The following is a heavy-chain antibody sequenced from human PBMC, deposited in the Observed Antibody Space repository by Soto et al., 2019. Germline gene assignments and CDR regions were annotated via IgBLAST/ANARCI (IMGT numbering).Heavy chain of an antibody. D-gene: IGHD5-12*01. CDR1: GFTFSSYS. J-gene: IGHJ4*02. CDR3: ARDKDLVATIGGPLDY. V-gene: IGHV3-21*01. Sequence: GGSLRLSCAASGFTFSSYSMNWVRQAPGKGLEWVSSISSSSSYIYYADSVKGRFTISRDNAKNSLYLQMNSLRAEDTAVYYCARDKDLVATIGGPLDYWGQGTLVTVSS. CDR2: ISSSSSYI.